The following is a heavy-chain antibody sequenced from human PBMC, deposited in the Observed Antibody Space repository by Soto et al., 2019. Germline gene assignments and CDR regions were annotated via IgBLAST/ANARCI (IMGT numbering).Heavy chain of an antibody. Sequence: SETLSLTCTVSGYSISSGYYWGWIRQPPGKALVWIGSIYHSGTTYYNPSLKSRVTISVDTSKNQFSRKLSYVTAADAAGYYCARAPGNLVYYFVYWGQGTLVTVSS. J-gene: IGHJ4*02. CDR3: ARAPGNLVYYFVY. CDR2: IYHSGTT. V-gene: IGHV4-38-2*02. CDR1: GYSISSGYY. D-gene: IGHD6-6*01.